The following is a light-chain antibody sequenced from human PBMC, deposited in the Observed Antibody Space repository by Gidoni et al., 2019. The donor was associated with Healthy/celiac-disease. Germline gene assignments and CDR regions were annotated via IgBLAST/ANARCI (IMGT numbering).Light chain of an antibody. J-gene: IGKJ1*01. Sequence: DIVMTQSPDSLAVSLGERATINCKSSQSVLSSSNNKNYLAWYQQKPGQPPKLLIYWASTRESGVPYRFSGSGSGTEFTLTISSLQAEDLAVYYCQQYNSTPWTFXQXTKVEIK. V-gene: IGKV4-1*01. CDR2: WAS. CDR1: QSVLSSSNNKNY. CDR3: QQYNSTPWT.